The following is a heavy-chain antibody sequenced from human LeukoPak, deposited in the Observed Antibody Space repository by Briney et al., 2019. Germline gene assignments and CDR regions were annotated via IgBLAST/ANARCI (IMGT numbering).Heavy chain of an antibody. J-gene: IGHJ4*02. D-gene: IGHD3-16*01. CDR1: GFTFSGFA. V-gene: IGHV3-23*01. Sequence: GGSLRLSCAASGFTFSGFAMSWIRQAPGKGLEWVSSISRSGEGTFYADSVRGRFTISRDNSKNTVSLQMESLRAEDTALYYCAKDYAVGSIDYWGQGTLVTVSS. CDR2: ISRSGEGT. CDR3: AKDYAVGSIDY.